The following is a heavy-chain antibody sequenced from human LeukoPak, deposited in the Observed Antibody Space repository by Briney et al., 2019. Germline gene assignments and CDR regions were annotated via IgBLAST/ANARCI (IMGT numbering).Heavy chain of an antibody. CDR3: ARVSDPATGYSSSWYVPGYYYYYMDV. J-gene: IGHJ6*03. CDR1: GFTFSSYG. CDR2: ISGSGSST. Sequence: GGTLGLSCAASGFTFSSYGMSWVRQAPGKGLEWVSAISGSGSSTYYAASVKGRFTISRDNSKNTLYLQMNSLRAEDTAVYYCARVSDPATGYSSSWYVPGYYYYYMDVWGKGTTVTVSS. D-gene: IGHD6-13*01. V-gene: IGHV3-23*01.